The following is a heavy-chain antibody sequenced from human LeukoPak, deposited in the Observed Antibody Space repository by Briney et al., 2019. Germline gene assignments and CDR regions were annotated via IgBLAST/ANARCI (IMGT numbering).Heavy chain of an antibody. Sequence: SETLSLTCTVSGGSISSSGYYWGWLRQPPGKGLEWIGTIYYSGDTFYNPSLKSRVTTSVDTSRNRFSLRLNSVTAADTAVYYCARTGIKGQWLVPFDYWGQGTLVTVSS. CDR1: GGSISSSGYY. CDR2: IYYSGDT. V-gene: IGHV4-39*01. D-gene: IGHD6-19*01. CDR3: ARTGIKGQWLVPFDY. J-gene: IGHJ4*02.